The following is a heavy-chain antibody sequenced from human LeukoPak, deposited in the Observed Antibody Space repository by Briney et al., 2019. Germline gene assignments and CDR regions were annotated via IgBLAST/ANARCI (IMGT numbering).Heavy chain of an antibody. Sequence: GASVKVSCKASGYTFTSYYMHWVRQAPGQGLEWMGIINPSGGSTSYAQKFQGRVTMTRDTSTSTVYMELSSLRSEDTAVNYCARETMVRGVIIENDAFDIWGQGTMVTVSS. J-gene: IGHJ3*02. CDR1: GYTFTSYY. V-gene: IGHV1-46*01. CDR3: ARETMVRGVIIENDAFDI. D-gene: IGHD3-10*01. CDR2: INPSGGST.